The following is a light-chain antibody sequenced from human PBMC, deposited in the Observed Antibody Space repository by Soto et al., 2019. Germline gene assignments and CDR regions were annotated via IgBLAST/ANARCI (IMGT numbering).Light chain of an antibody. CDR1: SSNIGSHT. Sequence: QSVLTQPPSASGTPGQRVTISCSGSSSNIGSHTVNWYQQLPGTAPKLLIYSKNRRPSGVPDRFSGSKSGTSASLAISGLQSEDEADYYCAAWDDSLNVVFGGGTKLTVL. CDR2: SKN. J-gene: IGLJ2*01. V-gene: IGLV1-44*01. CDR3: AAWDDSLNVV.